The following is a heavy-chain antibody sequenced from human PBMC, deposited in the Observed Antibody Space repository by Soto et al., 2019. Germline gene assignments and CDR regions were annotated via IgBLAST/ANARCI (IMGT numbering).Heavy chain of an antibody. J-gene: IGHJ4*02. CDR2: ISSSSSYI. D-gene: IGHD6-13*01. CDR1: GFTFSSYS. CDR3: AREIAAAGNAY. V-gene: IGHV3-21*01. Sequence: GGSLRLSCAAPGFTFSSYSMNWVRQAPGKGLEWVSSISSSSSYIYYADSVKGRFTISRDNAKNSLYLRMNSLRAEDTAVYYCAREIAAAGNAYWGQGTLVTVSS.